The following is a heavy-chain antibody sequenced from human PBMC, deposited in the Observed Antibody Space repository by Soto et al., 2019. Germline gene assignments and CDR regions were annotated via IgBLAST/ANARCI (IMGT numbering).Heavy chain of an antibody. CDR1: SGSIDTTNW. Sequence: QVQLQESGPGLVKPSGTLSLTCAVSSGSIDTTNWWSWVRQPPGKGLEWMGEIFHSGNTYYNPSLASRVPISVDTSMNQFSLNLRSVTAADTAVYYCARRTWGMDVWGQGTTVTVSS. CDR2: IFHSGNT. D-gene: IGHD2-8*01. CDR3: ARRTWGMDV. V-gene: IGHV4-4*02. J-gene: IGHJ6*02.